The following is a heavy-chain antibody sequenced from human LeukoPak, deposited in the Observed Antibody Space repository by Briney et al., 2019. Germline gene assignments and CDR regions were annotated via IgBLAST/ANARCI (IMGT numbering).Heavy chain of an antibody. CDR3: ARGTVGATSFDY. D-gene: IGHD1-26*01. CDR2: IYYSGST. V-gene: IGHV4-39*07. Sequence: SETLSLTCTVSGGSISSGSYYWGWIRQPPGKGLEWIGSIYYSGSTHYNPSLKSRVTISVDKSKNQFSLKLSSVTAADTAVYYCARGTVGATSFDYWGQGTLVTVSS. J-gene: IGHJ4*02. CDR1: GGSISSGSYY.